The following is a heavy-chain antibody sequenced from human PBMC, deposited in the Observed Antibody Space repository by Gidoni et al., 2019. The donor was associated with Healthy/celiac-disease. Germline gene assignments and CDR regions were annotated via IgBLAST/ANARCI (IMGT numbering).Heavy chain of an antibody. Sequence: QVQLVVSGGGVVQPGRSLRLSCAASGFTFSSYGMHWVRQAPGKGLEWVAVISYDGSNKYYADSVKGRFTISRDNSKNTLYLQMNSMRAEDTAVYYCAKEITVRGGGFDYWGQGTLVTVSS. J-gene: IGHJ4*02. CDR3: AKEITVRGGGFDY. D-gene: IGHD3-10*01. CDR2: ISYDGSNK. V-gene: IGHV3-30*18. CDR1: GFTFSSYG.